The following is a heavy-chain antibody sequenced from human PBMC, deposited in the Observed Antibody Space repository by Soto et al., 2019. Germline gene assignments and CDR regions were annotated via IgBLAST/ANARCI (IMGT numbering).Heavy chain of an antibody. CDR2: INAGNGNT. V-gene: IGHV1-3*05. CDR1: GYTFTSYA. CDR3: ARAVGVPPSNLDY. J-gene: IGHJ4*02. Sequence: QVQLVQSGAEEKKPGASVKVSCKASGYTFTSYAMHWVRQAPGQRLEWMGWINAGNGNTKYSQKFQGRGTITRDTSASTAYMELRSLRSEDTAVYYCARAVGVPPSNLDYWGQGTLVTVSS.